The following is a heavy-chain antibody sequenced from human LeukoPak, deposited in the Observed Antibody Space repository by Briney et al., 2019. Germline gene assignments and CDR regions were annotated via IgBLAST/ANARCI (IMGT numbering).Heavy chain of an antibody. Sequence: GGSLRLSCAASGFTFSSYSMNWVRQAPGKGLEWVSYISSSSSTIYYADSVKGRFTISRDNAKNSLYLQMNSLRAEDTAVYYCARADYGGNSDAFDIWGQGTMVTVPS. CDR2: ISSSSSTI. CDR1: GFTFSSYS. D-gene: IGHD4-23*01. V-gene: IGHV3-48*04. J-gene: IGHJ3*02. CDR3: ARADYGGNSDAFDI.